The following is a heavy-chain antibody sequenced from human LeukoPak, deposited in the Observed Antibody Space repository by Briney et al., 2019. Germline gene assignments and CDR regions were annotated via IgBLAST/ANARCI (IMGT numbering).Heavy chain of an antibody. J-gene: IGHJ4*02. CDR3: ARAGRAVAGKHLGY. CDR1: GGTFSSYA. V-gene: IGHV1-69*05. Sequence: SVKVSCKASGGTFSSYAISWVRQAPGQGLEWMGGIIPIFGTANYAQKFQGRVTITRNTSISTAYMELSSLRSEDTAVYYCARAGRAVAGKHLGYWGQGTLVTVSS. CDR2: IIPIFGTA. D-gene: IGHD6-19*01.